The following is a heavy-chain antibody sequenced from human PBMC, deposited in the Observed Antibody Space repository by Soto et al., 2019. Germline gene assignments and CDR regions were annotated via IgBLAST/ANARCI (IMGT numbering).Heavy chain of an antibody. CDR2: ISAYNGNT. D-gene: IGHD3-10*01. V-gene: IGHV1-18*01. CDR1: GDTFASFG. J-gene: IGHJ4*02. Sequence: ASMKVSCKASGDTFASFGFSWVRQAPGQGLEWLWWISAYNGNTHYAQRVRDRVTLTTDKSTNTAYMELRSLTSDDTAVYYCARDQESITDRILQYWGQGTRVTVSS. CDR3: ARDQESITDRILQY.